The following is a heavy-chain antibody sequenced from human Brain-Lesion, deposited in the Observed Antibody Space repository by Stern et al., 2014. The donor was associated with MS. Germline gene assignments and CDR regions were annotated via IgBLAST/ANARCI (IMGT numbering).Heavy chain of an antibody. CDR1: GYTFTGYY. Sequence: VQLVESGAEVKKPGALVKVSCKASGYTFTGYYMHSVRQAPGQGLEWMGWINPKSGGTNYAQKFQGWVTMTRDTSINTAYMELSRLRSDDTAVYYCATYYYDSTGYNDFWGQGTLVTVSS. CDR2: INPKSGGT. J-gene: IGHJ4*02. CDR3: ATYYYDSTGYNDF. V-gene: IGHV1-2*04. D-gene: IGHD3-22*01.